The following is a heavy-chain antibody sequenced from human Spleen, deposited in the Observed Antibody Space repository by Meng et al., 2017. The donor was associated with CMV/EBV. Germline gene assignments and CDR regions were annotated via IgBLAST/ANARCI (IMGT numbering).Heavy chain of an antibody. CDR3: ARLLNYYDSGSYFGSFDY. V-gene: IGHV3-21*01. CDR1: GFTFSSYS. Sequence: GGSLRLSCAASGFTFSSYSMNWVRQAPGKGLEWVSSISSSSSYIYYADSVKGRFTISRDNAKNSLYLQMNSLRAEDTAVYYCARLLNYYDSGSYFGSFDYWGQGTLVTVSS. D-gene: IGHD3-10*01. J-gene: IGHJ4*02. CDR2: ISSSSSYI.